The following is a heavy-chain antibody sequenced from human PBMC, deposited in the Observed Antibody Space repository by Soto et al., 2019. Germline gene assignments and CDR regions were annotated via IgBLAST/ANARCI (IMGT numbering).Heavy chain of an antibody. Sequence: SLRLSCAASGFTFSSYDMHWVRQATGKGLEWVSAIGTAGDTYYPGSVKGRFTISRENAKNSLYLQMNSLRAGDTAVYYCARGVGYYDSSGYRYPHDAFDIWGQGTMVTVSS. J-gene: IGHJ3*02. D-gene: IGHD3-22*01. CDR1: GFTFSSYD. V-gene: IGHV3-13*04. CDR2: IGTAGDT. CDR3: ARGVGYYDSSGYRYPHDAFDI.